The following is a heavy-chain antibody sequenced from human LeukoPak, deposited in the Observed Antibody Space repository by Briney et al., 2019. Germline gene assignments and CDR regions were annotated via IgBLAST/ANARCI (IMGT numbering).Heavy chain of an antibody. J-gene: IGHJ4*02. Sequence: GASVKVSCKVSGHTLTELSMHWVRQAPGKGLEWMGGFDPEDGETIYAQKFQGRVTMTEDTSTDTAYMELSSLRSEDTAVYYCATGITMVRGVMFYWGQGTLVTVSS. CDR2: FDPEDGET. CDR3: ATGITMVRGVMFY. D-gene: IGHD3-10*01. CDR1: GHTLTELS. V-gene: IGHV1-24*01.